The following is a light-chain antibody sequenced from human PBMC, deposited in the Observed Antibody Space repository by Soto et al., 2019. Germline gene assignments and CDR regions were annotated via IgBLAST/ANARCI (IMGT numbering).Light chain of an antibody. CDR1: SSDVGGFNY. CDR2: DVT. J-gene: IGLJ3*02. Sequence: QSALTQPRSVSGSPGQSVTISCTGTSSDVGGFNYVSWYQQPPGKAPKLLIYDVTKRPSGVPDRFSGSKSGNTASLTISWLQAEDDSDYYCCSYAGFYSLVFGGGTKLTVL. CDR3: CSYAGFYSLV. V-gene: IGLV2-11*01.